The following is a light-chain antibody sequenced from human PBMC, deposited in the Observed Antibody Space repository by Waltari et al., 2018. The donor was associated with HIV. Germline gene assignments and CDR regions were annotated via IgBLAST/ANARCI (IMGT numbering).Light chain of an antibody. J-gene: IGLJ3*02. CDR1: SSDVGTYDL. V-gene: IGLV2-23*02. Sequence: QSALTQPASVSGSPGQSITVSCTGTSSDVGTYDLVSWYHQHPGKAPKLMIYEVTKRPSGVSNRFSGSKSGNTASLTVSGLQADDEAEYYCCSYRGSNTWVFGGGTKVTVL. CDR2: EVT. CDR3: CSYRGSNTWV.